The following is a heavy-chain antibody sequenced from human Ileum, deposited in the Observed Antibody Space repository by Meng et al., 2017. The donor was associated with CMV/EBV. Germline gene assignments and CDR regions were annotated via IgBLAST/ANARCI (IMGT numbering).Heavy chain of an antibody. Sequence: CAASGFTFSSYWMHWVRQAPGKGLVWVSRINPDGSTTNYADSVKGRFTISRDNAKNTLYLQMNSLRVDDTAVYYCARLFADTPYFDYWGQGILVTVSS. CDR1: GFTFSSYW. J-gene: IGHJ4*02. D-gene: IGHD2-15*01. CDR2: INPDGSTT. CDR3: ARLFADTPYFDY. V-gene: IGHV3-74*01.